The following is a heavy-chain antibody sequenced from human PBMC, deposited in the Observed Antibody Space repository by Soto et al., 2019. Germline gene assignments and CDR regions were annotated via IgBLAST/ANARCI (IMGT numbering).Heavy chain of an antibody. J-gene: IGHJ5*02. CDR3: ARGQRFSDWFDP. V-gene: IGHV4-4*07. CDR1: GGSMSSYY. Sequence: SETLSLTXTVSGGSMSSYYWTWIRQPAGKGLEWIGRVYSSGGTHYNPSLKSRVTISLDTSKNQFSLRLISVTDADTAVYYCARGQRFSDWFDPWGQGTLVTVSS. CDR2: VYSSGGT. D-gene: IGHD3-3*01.